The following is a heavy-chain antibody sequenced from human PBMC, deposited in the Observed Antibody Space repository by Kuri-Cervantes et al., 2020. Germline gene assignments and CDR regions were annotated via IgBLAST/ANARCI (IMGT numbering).Heavy chain of an antibody. CDR1: GGTFSSYA. CDR2: IIPIFGTA. J-gene: IGHJ6*02. CDR3: ARGVYDILNGYDDYYYYGMDV. D-gene: IGHD3-9*01. V-gene: IGHV1-69*13. Sequence: SVKVSCKASGGTFSSYAISWVRQAPGQGLEWMGGIIPIFGTANYAQKFQGRVTITADESTSTAYMEVRSLRSDDTAVYYCARGVYDILNGYDDYYYYGMDVWGQGATVTVSS.